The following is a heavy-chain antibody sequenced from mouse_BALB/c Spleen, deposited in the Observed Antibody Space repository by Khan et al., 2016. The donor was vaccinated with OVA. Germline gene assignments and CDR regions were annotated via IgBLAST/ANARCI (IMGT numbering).Heavy chain of an antibody. V-gene: IGHV1S137*01. CDR3: VRGGKFAY. J-gene: IGHJ3*01. D-gene: IGHD1-1*02. Sequence: VQLQQSGAELVRPGVSVKLSCAASGFTFIDYAMHWVKQRPAKGLEWIGVISTNDGDADYNQKVQGKSTITVDRAPSTVYMELARLTSEDSAIYYCVRGGKFAYWGQGTLVTVSA. CDR1: GFTFIDYA. CDR2: ISTNDGDA.